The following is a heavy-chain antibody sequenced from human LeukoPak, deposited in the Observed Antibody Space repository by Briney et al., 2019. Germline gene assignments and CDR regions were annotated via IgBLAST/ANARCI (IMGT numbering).Heavy chain of an antibody. D-gene: IGHD3-10*01. CDR1: GGSFSSSSYY. CDR3: ARGWDTMVRGGSFDY. V-gene: IGHV4-39*01. CDR2: IYYSGST. Sequence: SETLSLTCTVSGGSFSSSSYYWGWIRQPPGKGLEWIGSIYYSGSTYYNPSLKSRVTISVDTSKNQFSLKLSSVTAADTAVYYCARGWDTMVRGGSFDYWGQGTLVTVSS. J-gene: IGHJ4*02.